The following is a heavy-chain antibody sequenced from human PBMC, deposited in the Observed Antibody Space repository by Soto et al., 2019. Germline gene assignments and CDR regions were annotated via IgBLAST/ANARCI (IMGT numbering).Heavy chain of an antibody. Sequence: QVQLVESGGGVVQPGRSLRLSCAASGFTFSSYGMHWVRQAPGKGLEWVAVIWYDGSNKYYADSVKGRFTISRDNSKNTLYLQMNSLRAEDTAVYYCARDARRPVKSAKGRPNYFDYWGQGTLVTVSS. J-gene: IGHJ4*02. D-gene: IGHD3-10*01. CDR1: GFTFSSYG. CDR2: IWYDGSNK. CDR3: ARDARRPVKSAKGRPNYFDY. V-gene: IGHV3-33*01.